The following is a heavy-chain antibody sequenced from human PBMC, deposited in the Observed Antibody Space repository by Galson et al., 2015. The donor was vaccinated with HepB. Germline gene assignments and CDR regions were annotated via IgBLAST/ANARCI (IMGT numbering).Heavy chain of an antibody. J-gene: IGHJ4*02. CDR1: GFTVTTNY. CDR3: ARGHNDFWGGYFHRPLQY. Sequence: SLRLSCAASGFTVTTNYMTWVRQAPGKGLEWVSLIYSGGRTNYADSVKGRFTIPRDNSKNTLYLQMNSLRAEDTAVYYCARGHNDFWGGYFHRPLQYWGRGTLVTVSS. D-gene: IGHD3-3*01. CDR2: IYSGGRT. V-gene: IGHV3-53*01.